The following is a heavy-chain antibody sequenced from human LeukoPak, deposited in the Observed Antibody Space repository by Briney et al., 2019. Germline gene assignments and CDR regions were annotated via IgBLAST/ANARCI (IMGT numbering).Heavy chain of an antibody. CDR3: ATIRGWLGY. Sequence: GGSLRLSCAASGFSFSDHYMDWVRQAPGKGLEWVGRTKNKANSYITEYAASVQRRFTISRDDSQYSLYLQMNSLKTVDTAVYYCATIRGWLGYWGQGTLVTVSS. V-gene: IGHV3-72*01. D-gene: IGHD5-24*01. J-gene: IGHJ4*02. CDR2: TKNKANSYIT. CDR1: GFSFSDHY.